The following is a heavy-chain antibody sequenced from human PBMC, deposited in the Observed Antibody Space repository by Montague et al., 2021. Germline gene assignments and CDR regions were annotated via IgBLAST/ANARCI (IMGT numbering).Heavy chain of an antibody. J-gene: IGHJ6*03. CDR1: RSLINSDYY. Sequence: SATLSLTCTVSRSLINSDYYWGWIRQPPGKGLEWMGSVSHGGRTYYNPSLKSRVTISVDTSNSHFSLKLSSVTAADKAMYYCARERDRYYYMDIWGKGTTITVSS. CDR2: VSHGGRT. CDR3: ARERDRYYYMDI. V-gene: IGHV4-38-2*02.